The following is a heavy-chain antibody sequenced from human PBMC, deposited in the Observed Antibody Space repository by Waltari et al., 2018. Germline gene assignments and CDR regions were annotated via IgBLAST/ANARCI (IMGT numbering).Heavy chain of an antibody. Sequence: VQLVQSGAEVKKPGSSVNVSCKAPGATFNTYALTWVRQAPGQGLEWMGGIIPVFGTANYAQKFRGRVTITADESTSTVYMEVRSLTSEDTAVYYCARIKESGRSRMGPFDYWGQGTLVTVSS. CDR1: GATFNTYA. CDR3: ARIKESGRSRMGPFDY. V-gene: IGHV1-69*01. J-gene: IGHJ4*02. D-gene: IGHD1-26*01. CDR2: IIPVFGTA.